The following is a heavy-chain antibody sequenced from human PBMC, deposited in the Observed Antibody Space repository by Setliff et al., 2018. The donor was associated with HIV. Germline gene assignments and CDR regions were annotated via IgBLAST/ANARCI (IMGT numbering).Heavy chain of an antibody. D-gene: IGHD5-18*01. V-gene: IGHV1-2*02. CDR3: ARTLPQYTNLFDY. J-gene: IGHJ4*02. CDR1: GYTFTSYY. Sequence: ASVKVSCKASGYTFTSYYMHWVRQAPGQGLEWMGIINPSGGSTNYAQKFQGRVTMTRDTSISTAYMELSRLRSDDTAVYYCARTLPQYTNLFDYWGQGTLVTVSS. CDR2: INPSGGST.